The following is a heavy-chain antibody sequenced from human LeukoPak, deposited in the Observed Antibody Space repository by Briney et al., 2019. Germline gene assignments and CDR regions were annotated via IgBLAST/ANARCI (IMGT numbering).Heavy chain of an antibody. J-gene: IGHJ5*02. D-gene: IGHD3-22*01. Sequence: PGRSLRLSCAASGFTFSSYAMHWVRQAPGKGLEWVAVISYDGSNKYYADSVKGRFTISRDNSKNTLYLQMNSLRAEDTAVYYCARYRYYYDSSGYPEPINWFDPWGQGTLVTVSS. CDR3: ARYRYYYDSSGYPEPINWFDP. V-gene: IGHV3-30*04. CDR2: ISYDGSNK. CDR1: GFTFSSYA.